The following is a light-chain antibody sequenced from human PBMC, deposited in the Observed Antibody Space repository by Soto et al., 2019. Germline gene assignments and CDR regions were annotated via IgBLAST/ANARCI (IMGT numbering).Light chain of an antibody. Sequence: EIVLTQSPVTLSLSPGERATLSCRASHSVSSYLAWYQQKPGQAPRLLIYDASNRAADIPARFSASGSGTDFTLTNSSLEPEDFAVYYCQHRSNWLSLTFGGGTKVEIK. CDR1: HSVSSY. CDR3: QHRSNWLSLT. J-gene: IGKJ4*01. V-gene: IGKV3-11*01. CDR2: DAS.